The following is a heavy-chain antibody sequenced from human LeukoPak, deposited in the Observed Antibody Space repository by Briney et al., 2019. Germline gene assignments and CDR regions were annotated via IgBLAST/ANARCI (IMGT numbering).Heavy chain of an antibody. Sequence: SETLSLTCAVYGGSFSGYYWSWIRQPPGKGLEWIGEINHSGSTNYNPSLKSRVTISVDTSKNQFSLKLSSVTAADTAVYYCARAPNYYDSSGYYGAYNWFDPWGQGTLVAVSS. J-gene: IGHJ5*02. CDR1: GGSFSGYY. V-gene: IGHV4-34*01. CDR3: ARAPNYYDSSGYYGAYNWFDP. CDR2: INHSGST. D-gene: IGHD3-22*01.